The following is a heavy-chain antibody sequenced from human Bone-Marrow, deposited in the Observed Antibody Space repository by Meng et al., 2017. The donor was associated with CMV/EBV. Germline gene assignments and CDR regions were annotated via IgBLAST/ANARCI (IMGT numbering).Heavy chain of an antibody. CDR1: GFTFSSYS. J-gene: IGHJ4*02. D-gene: IGHD3-3*01. CDR3: TTDGHYDFWSGYVY. V-gene: IGHV3-15*01. CDR2: IKSKTDGGTT. Sequence: GEYLKISCAASGFTFSSYSMNWVRQAPGKGLEWVGRIKSKTDGGTTDYAAPVKGRFTISRDDSKNTLYLQMNSLKTEDTAVYYCTTDGHYDFWSGYVYWGQGTLVTVSS.